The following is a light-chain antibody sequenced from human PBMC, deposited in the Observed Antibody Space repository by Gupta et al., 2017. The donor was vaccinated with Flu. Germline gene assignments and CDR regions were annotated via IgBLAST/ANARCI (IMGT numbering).Light chain of an antibody. V-gene: IGLV2-14*01. CDR2: DVR. CDR1: SSDIGANDY. Sequence: QSALTQPASVSVSPGQSITISCTGSSSDIGANDYVSWYQLRPGTAPKLMISDVRSRPSGVSNRFSGSKSGQTASLTISGLQAEDEADYYCSSYTGTTTLFGGGTRVTVL. J-gene: IGLJ3*02. CDR3: SSYTGTTTL.